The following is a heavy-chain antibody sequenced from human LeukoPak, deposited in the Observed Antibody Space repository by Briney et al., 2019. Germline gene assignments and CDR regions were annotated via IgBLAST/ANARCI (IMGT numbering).Heavy chain of an antibody. Sequence: GGSLRLSCATSGFTFSNNWMHWVRQAPGKGLVWVSRIKGDGSSTSYADSVKGRFTISRDNAKNTLFLQMNSLRAEDTAVYYCASGHDYYDSSGYSYWGQGTLVTVSS. V-gene: IGHV3-74*01. D-gene: IGHD3-22*01. CDR3: ASGHDYYDSSGYSY. CDR2: IKGDGSST. CDR1: GFTFSNNW. J-gene: IGHJ4*02.